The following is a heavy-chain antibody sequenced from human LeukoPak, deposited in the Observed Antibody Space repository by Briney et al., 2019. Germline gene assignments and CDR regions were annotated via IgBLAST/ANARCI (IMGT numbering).Heavy chain of an antibody. V-gene: IGHV3-48*03. CDR1: GFTFSSYE. CDR3: AKGRGYNYGYMFGYFDY. CDR2: ISSSGSAI. J-gene: IGHJ4*02. Sequence: GGSLRLSCAASGFTFSSYEMNWVRQAPGKGLEWVSYISSSGSAIYYADSVKGRFTISRDNTKNSLYLQMNSLRAEDTALYYCAKGRGYNYGYMFGYFDYWGQGTLVTVSS. D-gene: IGHD5-18*01.